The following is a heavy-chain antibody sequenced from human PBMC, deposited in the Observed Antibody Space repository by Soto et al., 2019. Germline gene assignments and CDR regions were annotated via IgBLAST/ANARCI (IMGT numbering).Heavy chain of an antibody. CDR3: TRDAFDDSSGYYYEGFDY. J-gene: IGHJ4*02. CDR2: IRSKAYGGTT. V-gene: IGHV3-49*04. D-gene: IGHD3-22*01. Sequence: PAWSLRLSCTASGFTFGVYAMSWVRQAPGKGLEWVGFIRSKAYGGTTEYAASVKGRFTISRDDSKSIAYLQMNSLKTEDTAVYYCTRDAFDDSSGYYYEGFDYWGQGTLVTVSS. CDR1: GFTFGVYA.